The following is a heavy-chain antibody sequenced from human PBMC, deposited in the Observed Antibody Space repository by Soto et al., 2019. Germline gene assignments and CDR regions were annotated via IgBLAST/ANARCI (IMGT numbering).Heavy chain of an antibody. CDR2: INHSGST. J-gene: IGHJ6*02. CDR1: GGSISSYY. CDR3: ARGRVVMVVRAYYYYYGMDV. V-gene: IGHV4-34*01. D-gene: IGHD2-15*01. Sequence: SETLSLTCTVSGGSISSYYWSWIRQPPGKGLEWIGEINHSGSTNYNPSLKSRVTISVDTSKNQFSLKLSSVTAADTAVYYCARGRVVMVVRAYYYYYGMDVWGQGTTVTVSS.